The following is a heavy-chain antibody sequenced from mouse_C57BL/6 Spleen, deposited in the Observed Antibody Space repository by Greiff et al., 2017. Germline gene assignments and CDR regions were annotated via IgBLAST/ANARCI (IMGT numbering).Heavy chain of an antibody. CDR2: IYPRSGNT. J-gene: IGHJ4*01. Sequence: VQLQQSGAELARPGASVKLSCKASGYTFTSYGISWVKQRTGQGLEWIGEIYPRSGNTYYNEKFKGKATLTADKSSSTAYMELRSLSSEDSAVYFCAIEDSLLGAMDYWGQGTSVTVSS. CDR1: GYTFTSYG. CDR3: AIEDSLLGAMDY. V-gene: IGHV1-81*01. D-gene: IGHD2-1*01.